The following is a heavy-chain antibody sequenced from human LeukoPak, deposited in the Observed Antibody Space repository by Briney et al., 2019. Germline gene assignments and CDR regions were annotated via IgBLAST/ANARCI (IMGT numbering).Heavy chain of an antibody. Sequence: PGGSLRLSCAASGFTFSSYSMNWVRQAPGKGLEWVSAISGSGGSTYYADSVKGRFTISRDNSKNTLYLQMNSLRAEDTAVYYCATSVGYCSGGSCYPPYYFDYWGQGTLVTVSS. V-gene: IGHV3-23*01. CDR1: GFTFSSYS. CDR3: ATSVGYCSGGSCYPPYYFDY. J-gene: IGHJ4*02. CDR2: ISGSGGST. D-gene: IGHD2-15*01.